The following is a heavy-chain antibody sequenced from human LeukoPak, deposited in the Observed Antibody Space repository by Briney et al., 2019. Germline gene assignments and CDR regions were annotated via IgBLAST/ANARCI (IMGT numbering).Heavy chain of an antibody. Sequence: GGSLRLSCAASGFTFSSYSMNWVRQAPGKGLEWVSSISSSSSYIYYADSVKGRFTIYRDNAKNSLYLQMNSLRAEDTAVYYCARETYYYDSSGYWSSKCFDYWGQGTLVTVSS. D-gene: IGHD3-22*01. CDR1: GFTFSSYS. CDR2: ISSSSSYI. CDR3: ARETYYYDSSGYWSSKCFDY. V-gene: IGHV3-21*01. J-gene: IGHJ4*02.